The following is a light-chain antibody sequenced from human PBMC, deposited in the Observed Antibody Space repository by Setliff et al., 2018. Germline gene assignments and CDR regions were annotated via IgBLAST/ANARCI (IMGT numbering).Light chain of an antibody. CDR2: DVS. CDR3: SSYAGLTTGI. Sequence: QSALTQPASVSGSPGQSISISCTGTRRDVGSFNLVSWYQHRPGKAPQVIIFDVSDRPSGVSNRFSGSKSGDTAYLTISGLQAEDEANYFCSSYAGLTTGIFGAGTKGTVL. V-gene: IGLV2-23*02. J-gene: IGLJ1*01. CDR1: RRDVGSFNL.